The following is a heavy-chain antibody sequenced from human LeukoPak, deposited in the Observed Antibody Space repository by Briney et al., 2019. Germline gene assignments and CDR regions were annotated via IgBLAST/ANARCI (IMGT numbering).Heavy chain of an antibody. CDR1: GFTFSSYG. CDR2: IWYDGSNK. Sequence: GGSLRLSCAASGFTFSSYGMHWVRQAPGKGLEWVAVIWYDGSNKYYADSVKGRFTISRDNSKNTLYLQMNSLRAEDTAVYYCARDRRIGWELLNPSLYYYYGMDVWGQGTTVTVSS. CDR3: ARDRRIGWELLNPSLYYYYGMDV. J-gene: IGHJ6*02. V-gene: IGHV3-33*08. D-gene: IGHD1-26*01.